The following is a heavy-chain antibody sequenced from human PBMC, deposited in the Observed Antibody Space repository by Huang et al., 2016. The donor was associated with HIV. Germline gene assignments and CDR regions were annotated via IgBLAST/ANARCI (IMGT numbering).Heavy chain of an antibody. CDR1: GGAFRNLA. Sequence: QVQLVQSGAEVTKPGSSVKVSGKSSGGAFRNLAIGWVRQATGQGLEGMVGVIPTHGTANYAQKFQGRVTIIADESTSTVYMELSSLRSEDTAVYYCATVDYYDTSGPQRGYFDNCGQGTLVTVSS. CDR2: VIPTHGTA. D-gene: IGHD3-22*01. J-gene: IGHJ4*02. V-gene: IGHV1-69*01. CDR3: ATVDYYDTSGPQRGYFDN.